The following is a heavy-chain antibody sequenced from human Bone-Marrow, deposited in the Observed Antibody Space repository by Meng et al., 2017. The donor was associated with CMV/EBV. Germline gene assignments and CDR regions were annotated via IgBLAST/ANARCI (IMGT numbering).Heavy chain of an antibody. D-gene: IGHD6-19*01. V-gene: IGHV3-74*01. J-gene: IGHJ4*02. CDR3: ARVAVAGPGNY. Sequence: SCATSGCTFSSYWMHWVRQAPGKGLVWVSRINSDGSSTSYADSVKGRFTISRDNAKNTLYLQMNSLRAEDTAVYYCARVAVAGPGNYWGQGTLVTVSS. CDR1: GCTFSSYW. CDR2: INSDGSST.